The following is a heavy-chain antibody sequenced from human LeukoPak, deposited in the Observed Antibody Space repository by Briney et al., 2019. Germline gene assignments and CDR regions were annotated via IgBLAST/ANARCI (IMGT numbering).Heavy chain of an antibody. CDR3: ASHTGIAAAPLNY. V-gene: IGHV1-46*01. J-gene: IGHJ4*02. D-gene: IGHD6-13*01. Sequence: ASVKVSCKASGYTFTTYYMHWVRQAPGQGLEWMGIINPLGGSTTYAHKFQDRLTMTRDTPTSTAYMELSSLRSEDTAVYYCASHTGIAAAPLNYWGQGTLVTVSS. CDR1: GYTFTTYY. CDR2: INPLGGST.